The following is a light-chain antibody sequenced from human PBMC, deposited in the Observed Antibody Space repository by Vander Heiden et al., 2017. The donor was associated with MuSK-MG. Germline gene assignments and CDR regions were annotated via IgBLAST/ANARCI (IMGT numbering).Light chain of an antibody. Sequence: DIVMTQSPDPLAVSLGERATINCKSSQSVLYSSNNKNYLAWYQQKPGQPPKLLIYWASTRESGVPDRFSGSASGTDFTLTISSLQAEDVAVYYCQQDYSTPRTFGGGTKVEIK. V-gene: IGKV4-1*01. CDR2: WAS. CDR1: QSVLYSSNNKNY. CDR3: QQDYSTPRT. J-gene: IGKJ4*01.